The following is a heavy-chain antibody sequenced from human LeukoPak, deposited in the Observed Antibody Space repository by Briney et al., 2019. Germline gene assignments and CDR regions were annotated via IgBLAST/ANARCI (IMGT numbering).Heavy chain of an antibody. CDR2: ISTSSGTI. CDR3: ARGPRFAIFGVVSPNMDV. CDR1: GFTFSSYS. J-gene: IGHJ6*02. D-gene: IGHD3-3*01. Sequence: PGGSLRLSCAASGFTFSSYSMNWVRQAPGKGLEWVSYISTSSGTIYYADSVKGRFTISRDNAKNSLYLQMDSLRAEDTAVYYCARGPRFAIFGVVSPNMDVWGQGTTVTVSS. V-gene: IGHV3-48*01.